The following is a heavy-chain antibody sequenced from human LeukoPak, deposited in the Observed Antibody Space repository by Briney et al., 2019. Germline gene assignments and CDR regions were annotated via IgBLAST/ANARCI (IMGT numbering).Heavy chain of an antibody. J-gene: IGHJ3*02. Sequence: SETLSLTCAVYGGSFSDYYWTWIRQPPGKGLEWIGEISHSGRASYNPSLKSRVTISVDTSKKQFSLKMNSVTAADTAVYYCARDPTTVTKGFDIWGQGTLVTVSS. V-gene: IGHV4-34*01. D-gene: IGHD4-17*01. CDR2: ISHSGRA. CDR1: GGSFSDYY. CDR3: ARDPTTVTKGFDI.